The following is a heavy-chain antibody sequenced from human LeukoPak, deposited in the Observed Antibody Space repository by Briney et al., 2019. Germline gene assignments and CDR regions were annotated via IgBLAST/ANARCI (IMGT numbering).Heavy chain of an antibody. Sequence: PGGSLRLSCAASGFTFSRYWMSWVRQAPGKGREWVANIREDGSDKYYVNSVKGRFTISRDNAKNSLYLQMNSLRAEDTAVYYCARGQDWNHDYWGQGTLVTVSS. V-gene: IGHV3-7*01. CDR2: IREDGSDK. CDR1: GFTFSRYW. CDR3: ARGQDWNHDY. J-gene: IGHJ4*02. D-gene: IGHD1-1*01.